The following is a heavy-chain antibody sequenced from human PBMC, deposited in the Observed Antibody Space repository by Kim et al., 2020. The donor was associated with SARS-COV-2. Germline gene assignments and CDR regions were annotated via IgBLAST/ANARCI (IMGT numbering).Heavy chain of an antibody. Sequence: GGSLRLSCAASGFTFSSYWMHWVRQAPGKGLVWVSRIDSDGSSTTYADSVKGRFTISRDNAKNTLYLQMNSLRAEDTAVYYCARDITVGAFHYWCEGTLGTVSS. CDR1: GFTFSSYW. D-gene: IGHD3-16*01. CDR3: ARDITVGAFHY. V-gene: IGHV3-74*01. J-gene: IGHJ4*02. CDR2: IDSDGSST.